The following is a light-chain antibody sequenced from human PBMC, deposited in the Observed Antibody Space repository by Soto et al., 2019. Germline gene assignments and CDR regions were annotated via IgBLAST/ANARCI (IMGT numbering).Light chain of an antibody. Sequence: DIQMTQSPSTLSASVGDRVTITCRASQSISSWLAWYQQKPGKAPKLLIYKASSLESGVPSRFSGSESGTEFTLTISSLQPDDFATYYCQQYNSYWWTFGQGTKVEIK. CDR3: QQYNSYWWT. CDR2: KAS. CDR1: QSISSW. J-gene: IGKJ1*01. V-gene: IGKV1-5*03.